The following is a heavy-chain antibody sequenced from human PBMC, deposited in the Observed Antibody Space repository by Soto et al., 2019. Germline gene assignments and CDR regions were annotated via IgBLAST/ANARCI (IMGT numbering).Heavy chain of an antibody. J-gene: IGHJ4*02. CDR1: GYTFTSYG. CDR3: TRDETGTGDY. V-gene: IGHV1-18*01. D-gene: IGHD1-1*01. CDR2: ISGYNGNT. Sequence: LVQSGAEVKKPGASVKVSCKASGYTFTSYGISWVRQAPGQGLEWMGWISGYNGNTNYEQNLQGRVTMTTDKSTSTAYMELRSLRSDDTAVYYCTRDETGTGDYWGQGTLVTVSS.